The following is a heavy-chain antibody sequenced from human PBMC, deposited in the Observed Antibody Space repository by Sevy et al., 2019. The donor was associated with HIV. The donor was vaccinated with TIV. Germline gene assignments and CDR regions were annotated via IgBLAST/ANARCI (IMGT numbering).Heavy chain of an antibody. D-gene: IGHD6-13*01. J-gene: IGHJ4*02. Sequence: GGSLRLSCAASGFTFSSYAMSWVCQAPGKGLEWVSAISGSGGSTYYADSVKGRFTISRDNSKNTLYLQMNSLRAEDTAVYYCAKEGTGIAAAGTPFFDYWGQGTLVTVSS. CDR2: ISGSGGST. CDR1: GFTFSSYA. V-gene: IGHV3-23*01. CDR3: AKEGTGIAAAGTPFFDY.